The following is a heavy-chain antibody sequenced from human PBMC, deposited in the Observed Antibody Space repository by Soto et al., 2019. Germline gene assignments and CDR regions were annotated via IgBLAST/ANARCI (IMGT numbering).Heavy chain of an antibody. D-gene: IGHD6-19*01. Sequence: PGGSLRLSCAVSGFTFSSYAMSWVRQAPGKGLEWVSGISGSGGGTYSADSVKGRFTISRDNSKNTLYLQMNSLRAEDTAVYYCAKDRKSGSGWYWDYWGQGTLVTVSS. CDR1: GFTFSSYA. CDR3: AKDRKSGSGWYWDY. CDR2: ISGSGGGT. J-gene: IGHJ4*02. V-gene: IGHV3-23*01.